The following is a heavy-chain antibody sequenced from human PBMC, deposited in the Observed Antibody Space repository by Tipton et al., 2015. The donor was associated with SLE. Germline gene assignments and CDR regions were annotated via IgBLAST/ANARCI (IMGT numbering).Heavy chain of an antibody. CDR3: ARDHGAQGYFDL. CDR1: GDSISSGGYY. J-gene: IGHJ2*01. Sequence: TLSLTCTVSGDSISSGGYYWSWIRQHPGKGLEWIGYIYYSGSTYYNPSLRSRVTISVDTSKNQFSLKLTSVTAADTAAYYCARDHGAQGYFDLWGHGTLVTVSS. V-gene: IGHV4-31*03. D-gene: IGHD1-26*01. CDR2: IYYSGST.